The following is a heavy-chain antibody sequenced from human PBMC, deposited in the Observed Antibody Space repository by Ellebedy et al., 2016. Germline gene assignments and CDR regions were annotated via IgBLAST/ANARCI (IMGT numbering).Heavy chain of an antibody. D-gene: IGHD2-15*01. J-gene: IGHJ2*01. CDR1: GFTFSSYW. V-gene: IGHV3-7*01. Sequence: GGSLRLSCAASGFTFSSYWMSWVRQAPGKGLEWVANIKQDGSEKYYVDSVKGRFTISRDNAKNSLYLQMNSLRAEDTAVYYCARGPIWEYCSGGSCYDWYFDLWGRGTLVTVSS. CDR3: ARGPIWEYCSGGSCYDWYFDL. CDR2: IKQDGSEK.